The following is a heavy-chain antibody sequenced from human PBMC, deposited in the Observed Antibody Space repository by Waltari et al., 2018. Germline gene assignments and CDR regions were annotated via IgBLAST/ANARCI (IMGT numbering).Heavy chain of an antibody. J-gene: IGHJ4*02. CDR3: ARVLPEYYFDY. CDR1: GGTFSSYT. CDR2: ISPILGIA. Sequence: QVQLVQSGAEVKTPGSSVKVSCKASGGTFSSYTISLVRQAPGQGLEWMGRISPILGIANYAQKFQGRVTITADKSTSTAYMELSSLRSEDTAVYYCARVLPEYYFDYWGQGTLVTVSS. D-gene: IGHD3-16*01. V-gene: IGHV1-69*02.